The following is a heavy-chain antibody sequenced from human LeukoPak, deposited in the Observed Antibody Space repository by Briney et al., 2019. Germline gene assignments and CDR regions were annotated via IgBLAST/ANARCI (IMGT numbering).Heavy chain of an antibody. CDR2: ISSSSSYI. Sequence: GGSLRLSCAASGLTFSSYSMNWVRQAPGKGLEWVSSISSSSSYIYYADSVRGRFTISRDNAKNSLYLQMNSLRAKDTAVYYCARCGYYHDSSWPDYWGQGILVTVSS. V-gene: IGHV3-21*01. CDR3: ARCGYYHDSSWPDY. D-gene: IGHD3-22*01. J-gene: IGHJ4*01. CDR1: GLTFSSYS.